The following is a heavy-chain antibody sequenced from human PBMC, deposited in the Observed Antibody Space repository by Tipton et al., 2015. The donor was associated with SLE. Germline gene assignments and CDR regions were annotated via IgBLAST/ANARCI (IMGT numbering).Heavy chain of an antibody. D-gene: IGHD4-17*01. Sequence: SLRLSCAASGFTFSTHNMHWVRQAPGKGLDWVSVMSSDGTLIYYSDSVKGRFTISRDNSKNMLYLEMNSLRAEDTAVYYCARDYGDPSDWGQGTLVTVSS. V-gene: IGHV3-30*04. J-gene: IGHJ4*02. CDR2: MSSDGTLI. CDR1: GFTFSTHN. CDR3: ARDYGDPSD.